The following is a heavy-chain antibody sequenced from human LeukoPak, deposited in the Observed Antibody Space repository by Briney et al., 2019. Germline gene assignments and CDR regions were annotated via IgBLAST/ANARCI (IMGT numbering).Heavy chain of an antibody. CDR1: GFTFSSYE. J-gene: IGHJ4*02. Sequence: PGGSLRLSCAASGFTFSSYEMNWVRQAPGKGLEWGSYISSSGSTIYYADSVKGRFTISRDNAKNSLYLQMNSLRAEDTAVYYCARDQGPYDDSSGYNYWGQGTLVTVSS. CDR3: ARDQGPYDDSSGYNY. V-gene: IGHV3-48*03. CDR2: ISSSGSTI. D-gene: IGHD3-22*01.